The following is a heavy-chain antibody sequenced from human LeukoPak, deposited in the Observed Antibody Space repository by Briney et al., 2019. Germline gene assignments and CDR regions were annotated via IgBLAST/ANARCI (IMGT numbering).Heavy chain of an antibody. CDR2: MNPSSGNT. V-gene: IGHV1-8*01. J-gene: IGHJ5*02. D-gene: IGHD6-13*01. CDR3: ARGRSSWYGTNNWFDP. CDR1: GYTFTTHD. Sequence: ASVKASCKASGYTFTTHDINWVRQATGQGLEWMGWMNPSSGNTGYAQKLQGRVTMTRDTSISTAYMELSSLRSEDTAVYYCARGRSSWYGTNNWFDPWGQGTLVTVSS.